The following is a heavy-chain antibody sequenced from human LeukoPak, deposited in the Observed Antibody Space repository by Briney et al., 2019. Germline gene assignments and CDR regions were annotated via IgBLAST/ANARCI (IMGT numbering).Heavy chain of an antibody. D-gene: IGHD3-10*01. CDR3: AKDFYSNYYGSGSYSTFDY. CDR1: GFTFSSYG. V-gene: IGHV3-30*02. CDR2: IRYDGSNK. Sequence: AGGSLRLSCAASGFTFSSYGMHWVRQAPGKGLEWVAFIRYDGSNKYYADSVKGRFTISRDNSKNTLYLQMNSLRAEDTAVYYCAKDFYSNYYGSGSYSTFDYWGQGTLVTVSS. J-gene: IGHJ4*02.